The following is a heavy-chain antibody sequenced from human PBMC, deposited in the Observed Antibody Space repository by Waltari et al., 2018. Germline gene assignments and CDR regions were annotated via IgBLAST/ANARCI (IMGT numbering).Heavy chain of an antibody. CDR3: AIDSYGSGSSYFDY. CDR1: GGSFSGYY. CDR2: INHSGST. D-gene: IGHD3-10*01. V-gene: IGHV4-34*01. J-gene: IGHJ4*02. Sequence: QVQLQQWGAGLLKPSETLSLTCAVYGGSFSGYYWSWIRQPPGKGLEWIGEINHSGSTNYNPSRKIRVTISVDTSKNQFSLKLSSVTAADTAVYYCAIDSYGSGSSYFDYWGQGTLVTVSS.